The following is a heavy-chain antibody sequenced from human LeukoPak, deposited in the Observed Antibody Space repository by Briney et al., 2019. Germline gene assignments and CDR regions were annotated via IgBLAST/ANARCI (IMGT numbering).Heavy chain of an antibody. J-gene: IGHJ3*02. CDR1: GGSISSYY. CDR3: ARLGPFGGGAFDI. V-gene: IGHV4-59*08. Sequence: SETLSLTCTVSGGSISSYYWSWIRQPPGKGLEWIGYIYYSGSTNYNPSLRSRVTISVDTSKNQFSLKLSSVTAADTAVYYCARLGPFGGGAFDIWGQGTMVTVSS. D-gene: IGHD3-16*01. CDR2: IYYSGST.